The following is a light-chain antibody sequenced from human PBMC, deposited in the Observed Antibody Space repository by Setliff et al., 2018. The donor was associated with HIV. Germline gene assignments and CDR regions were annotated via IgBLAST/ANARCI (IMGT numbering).Light chain of an antibody. CDR3: GTWDSGLISAVGV. J-gene: IGLJ1*01. Sequence: QKVTISCSGGSSNIGKNFVSWYQQFPGAAPKLVIYENNKRPSGIPDRFSGSKSGTSATLDITGLQTGDEADYYCGTWDSGLISAVGVFGSGTKV. CDR2: ENN. CDR1: SSNIGKNF. V-gene: IGLV1-51*01.